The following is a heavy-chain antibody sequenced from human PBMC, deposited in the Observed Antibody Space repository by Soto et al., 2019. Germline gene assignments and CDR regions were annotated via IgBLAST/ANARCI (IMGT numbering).Heavy chain of an antibody. J-gene: IGHJ4*02. CDR2: ISGSGSST. CDR1: GFTFSSYA. Sequence: GGSLRLSCAASGFTFSSYAMSWVRQAPGKGLEWVSAISGSGSSTYYADSVKGRFTISRDNSKNILYLQMNGLRAEDTAVYYCAKQESGSTVLRNFDYWGQGALVTVSS. CDR3: AKQESGSTVLRNFDY. D-gene: IGHD3-3*01. V-gene: IGHV3-23*01.